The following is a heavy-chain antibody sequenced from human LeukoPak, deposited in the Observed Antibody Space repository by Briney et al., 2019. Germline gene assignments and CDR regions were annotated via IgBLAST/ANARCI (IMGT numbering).Heavy chain of an antibody. CDR2: ISGSGGST. CDR1: GFTFSSYA. D-gene: IGHD3-3*01. Sequence: GGSLRLSCAASGFTFSSYAMSWVRQAPGKGLEWVSAISGSGGSTYYADSVKGRFTISRDNSKNTLYLQMNSLRAEDTAVYYCARDNYDFWSGYGGGWFDPWGQGTLVTVSS. J-gene: IGHJ5*02. V-gene: IGHV3-23*01. CDR3: ARDNYDFWSGYGGGWFDP.